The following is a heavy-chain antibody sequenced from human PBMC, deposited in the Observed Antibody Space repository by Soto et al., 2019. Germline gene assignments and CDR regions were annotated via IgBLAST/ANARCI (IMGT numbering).Heavy chain of an antibody. Sequence: QVQLVQSGAEVKKPGASVKVSCKASGNTFIGYYIHWVRQAPGQGLEWMGWINPNNDGTTYGEKFQGRVTMTRDTSTSTAYMELSRLRSDDTPVYYCARDRGGSRDSWGQGTLVTVSS. CDR1: GNTFIGYY. CDR2: INPNNDGT. CDR3: ARDRGGSRDS. J-gene: IGHJ4*02. V-gene: IGHV1-2*02. D-gene: IGHD2-15*01.